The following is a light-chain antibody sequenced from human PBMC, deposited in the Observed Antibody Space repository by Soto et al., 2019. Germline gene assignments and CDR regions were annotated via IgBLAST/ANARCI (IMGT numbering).Light chain of an antibody. CDR1: QTISSW. J-gene: IGKJ1*01. V-gene: IGKV1-5*01. Sequence: DIQMTQSPATLSASVGDRVTITCRAGQTISSWLAWYQQKPGKAPKLLIYDVSSLESGVPSRFSGSGSGTEFTLTISSLQPDDFATYYCQQYNTLWTFGQGTKVDI. CDR2: DVS. CDR3: QQYNTLWT.